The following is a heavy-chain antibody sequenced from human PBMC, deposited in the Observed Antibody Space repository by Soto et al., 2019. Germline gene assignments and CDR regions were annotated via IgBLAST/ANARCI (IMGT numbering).Heavy chain of an antibody. V-gene: IGHV4-39*01. D-gene: IGHD3-10*02. Sequence: SETLSLTCSVSGGSISSINYYWGWIRQPPGMGLEWIGSIYYSGGTYDNPSLKSRVTMSVDASKNQFSLTLSSVDAADTAMYYCARHVRGAVTMNWYDTWGQGTLVTVSS. J-gene: IGHJ5*02. CDR1: GGSISSINYY. CDR3: ARHVRGAVTMNWYDT. CDR2: IYYSGGT.